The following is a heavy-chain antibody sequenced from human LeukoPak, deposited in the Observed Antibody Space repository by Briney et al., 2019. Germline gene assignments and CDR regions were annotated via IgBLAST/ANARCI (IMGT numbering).Heavy chain of an antibody. CDR2: INNGGSAI. Sequence: GGSLRLSCAASGFTFSDCYMSWTRQAPGKGLEWVSYINNGGSAIYYADSVKGRFTISRDNAKNSLYLQMNSLRAEDTAVYYCARDDDWNYEDYWGQGTLVTVSS. CDR3: ARDDDWNYEDY. D-gene: IGHD1-7*01. CDR1: GFTFSDCY. V-gene: IGHV3-11*04. J-gene: IGHJ4*02.